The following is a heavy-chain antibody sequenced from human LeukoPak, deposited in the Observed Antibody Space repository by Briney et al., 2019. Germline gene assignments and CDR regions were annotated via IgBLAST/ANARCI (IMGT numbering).Heavy chain of an antibody. J-gene: IGHJ4*02. CDR2: ISVDGGST. Sequence: GGSLRLSCAASGFTFDDYAMHWVRQAPGKGLEWVSLISVDGGSTYYADSVKGRFTISRDNSKNSLYLHMNSLRTEDTALYYCAKVRDFWSGYHDYWGQGTLVTVSS. D-gene: IGHD3-3*01. CDR1: GFTFDDYA. V-gene: IGHV3-43*02. CDR3: AKVRDFWSGYHDY.